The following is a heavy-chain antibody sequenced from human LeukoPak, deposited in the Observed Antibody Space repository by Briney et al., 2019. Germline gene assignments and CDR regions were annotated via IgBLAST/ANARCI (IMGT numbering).Heavy chain of an antibody. V-gene: IGHV4-59*01. D-gene: IGHD2/OR15-2a*01. CDR3: ARGALIADY. CDR1: GGSFSGYY. CDR2: IYYSGST. J-gene: IGHJ4*02. Sequence: SETLSLTCAVYGGSFSGYYWSWIRQPPGKGLEWIGYIYYSGSTNYNPSLKSRVTISVDTSKNQFSLKLSSVTAADTAVYYCARGALIADYWGQGTLVTVSS.